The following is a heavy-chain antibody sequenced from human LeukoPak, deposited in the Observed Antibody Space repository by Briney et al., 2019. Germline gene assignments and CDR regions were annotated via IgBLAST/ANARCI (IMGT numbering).Heavy chain of an antibody. V-gene: IGHV4-59*11. CDR2: IYDSGST. CDR3: ARFPRY. CDR1: GDSINSHY. J-gene: IGHJ4*02. Sequence: SETLSLTSTVSGDSINSHYWSWIRQPPGKGLEWIGYIYDSGSTNYNPSLKSRVTISVDTSKNQFSLKLSSVTAADTAVYYCARFPRYWGQGILVTVSS.